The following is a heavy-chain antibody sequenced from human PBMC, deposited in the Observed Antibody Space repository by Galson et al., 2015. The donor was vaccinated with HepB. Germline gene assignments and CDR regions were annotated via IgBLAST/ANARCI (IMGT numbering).Heavy chain of an antibody. CDR3: ARDSLDYGGNPD. J-gene: IGHJ3*01. V-gene: IGHV4-59*01. D-gene: IGHD4-23*01. Sequence: QVQLQESGPGLVKPSETLSLTCTVSGGSISSYYWSWIRQPPGKGLEWIGYIYYSGSTNYNPSLKSRVTISVDTSKNQFSLKLSSVTAADTAVYYCARDSLDYGGNPDWGQGTMVTVSS. CDR1: GGSISSYY. CDR2: IYYSGST.